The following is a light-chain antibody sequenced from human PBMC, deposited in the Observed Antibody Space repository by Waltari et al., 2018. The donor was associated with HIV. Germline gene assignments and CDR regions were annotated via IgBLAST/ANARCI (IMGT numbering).Light chain of an antibody. J-gene: IGLJ3*02. V-gene: IGLV1-51*01. Sequence: QSVLTQPHSVSAAPGQKVTISCSRSSTNIGRDPVHCYQQLPGTAPKLLIYDNSKRPSGIPDRFSGSKSGTSATLGITGLQTGDEADYYCGTWDSSLSAGVFGGGTKLTVL. CDR2: DNS. CDR3: GTWDSSLSAGV. CDR1: STNIGRDP.